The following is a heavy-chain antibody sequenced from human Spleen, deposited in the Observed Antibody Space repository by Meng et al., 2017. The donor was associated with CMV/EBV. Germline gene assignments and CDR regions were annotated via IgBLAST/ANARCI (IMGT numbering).Heavy chain of an antibody. D-gene: IGHD3-10*01. CDR2: IDWDDDK. CDR1: GFSLSTSGMC. J-gene: IGHJ6*02. CDR3: ARSFIMSSPFGNYYYGMDV. V-gene: IGHV2-70*19. Sequence: SGPTLVQPTQTLTLTCTLSGFSLSTSGMCVSWVRQPPGKALEWLALIDWDDDKHYSTSLKNRLTISKDASKNQVVLTMTNMDPVDTATYFCARSFIMSSPFGNYYYGMDVWGQGTTVTVSS.